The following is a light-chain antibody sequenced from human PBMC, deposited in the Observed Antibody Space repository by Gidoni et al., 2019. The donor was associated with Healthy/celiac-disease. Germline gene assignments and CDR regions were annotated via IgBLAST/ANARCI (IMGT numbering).Light chain of an antibody. J-gene: IGKJ2*04. V-gene: IGKV3-15*01. CDR3: PQYNYLPPSS. Sequence: EIVMTQSPATLSVSPGERATLSCRASQSVSSNLAWYQQKPGQAPRLLIYGASTRATGIPARFSGSWSGTEFTLTLSRLQSEDFAVYYCPQYNYLPPSSFGQGTKLEIK. CDR1: QSVSSN. CDR2: GAS.